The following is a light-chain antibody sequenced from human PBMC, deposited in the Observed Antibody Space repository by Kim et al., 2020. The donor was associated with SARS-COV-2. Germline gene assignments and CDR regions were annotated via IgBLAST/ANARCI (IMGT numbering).Light chain of an antibody. CDR2: FDD. Sequence: QSVLTQPPSMSEAPRQRVTVSCSGSNSNIGNNAVNWYQQLPGKAPKLLIYFDDLLPSGVSDRFSGSKSGTSASLAISGLQFEDEADYYCEAWDDILSAYVFGGGTQLTVL. CDR3: EAWDDILSAYV. CDR1: NSNIGNNA. V-gene: IGLV1-36*01. J-gene: IGLJ2*01.